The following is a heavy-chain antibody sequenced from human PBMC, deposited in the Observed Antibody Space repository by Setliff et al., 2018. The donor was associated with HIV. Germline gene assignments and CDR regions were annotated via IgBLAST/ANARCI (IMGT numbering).Heavy chain of an antibody. CDR1: GGTFTSYA. CDR3: ARNSDTAGYFLY. CDR2: IIPIVGIT. D-gene: IGHD6-13*01. Sequence: SVKVSCKASGGTFTSYAIHWVRQAPGQGLEWMGGIIPIVGITNYAQKFQVRVTITADKSTNTAYMDLHSLTSEDTAAYYCARNSDTAGYFLYWGQGTPVTVSS. J-gene: IGHJ1*01. V-gene: IGHV1-69*10.